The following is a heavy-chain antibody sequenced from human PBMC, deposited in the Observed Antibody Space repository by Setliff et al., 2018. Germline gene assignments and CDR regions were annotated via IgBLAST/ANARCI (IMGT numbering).Heavy chain of an antibody. CDR1: GGSFSGYY. CDR3: ARTNYYDSSTYFNWFDP. J-gene: IGHJ5*02. D-gene: IGHD3-22*01. Sequence: SETLSLTCAVYGGSFSGYYWSWIRQPPGKGLEWIGEINQSGSTTYNPSLKGRVTMSVDTSKNQFSLKLSSVTAADTAVYYCARTNYYDSSTYFNWFDPWGQGTLVTVSS. CDR2: INQSGST. V-gene: IGHV4-34*01.